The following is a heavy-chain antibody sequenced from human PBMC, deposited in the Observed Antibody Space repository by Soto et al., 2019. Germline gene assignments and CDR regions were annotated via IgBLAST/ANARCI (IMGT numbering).Heavy chain of an antibody. V-gene: IGHV1-8*01. D-gene: IGHD4-17*01. J-gene: IGHJ4*02. CDR2: MNPNSGNT. CDR1: GYTFTSYD. CDR3: ARTPYGDNVDY. Sequence: QVQLVQSGAEVKKPGASVKVSCKASGYTFTSYDINWVRQATGQGLEWMGWMNPNSGNTGYAQKFQGRATMTRNTSTRTAYRELSSLRSEHTAVYYCARTPYGDNVDYGGQGTLVTVSS.